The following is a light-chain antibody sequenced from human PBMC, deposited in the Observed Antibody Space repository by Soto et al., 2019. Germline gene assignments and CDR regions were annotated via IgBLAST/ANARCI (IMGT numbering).Light chain of an antibody. CDR3: QQRSNFPLT. V-gene: IGKV3-11*01. CDR1: QSVSSY. J-gene: IGKJ3*01. Sequence: EIVLTQSPATLSLSPGERATLSCRASQSVSSYLAWYQQKPGQAPRLLIYDASNRAPGIPARLSGSGSRTDFTLTISSLEPEDFAFYYCQQRSNFPLTVGPGTKVDIK. CDR2: DAS.